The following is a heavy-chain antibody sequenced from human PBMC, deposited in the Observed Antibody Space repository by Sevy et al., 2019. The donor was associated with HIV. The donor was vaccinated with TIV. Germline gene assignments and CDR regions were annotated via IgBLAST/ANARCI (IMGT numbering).Heavy chain of an antibody. D-gene: IGHD2-15*01. CDR1: GYTFTTYR. CDR2: VSPHNGDT. J-gene: IGHJ4*01. CDR3: ARSYCSRGRCYSLAY. Sequence: ASVKVSCKASGYTFTTYRITWVRQAPGQGLEWMGWVSPHNGDTDYAQKFQGRVTMITDTSTSTAFMELRSLRSDDTALYYCARSYCSRGRCYSLAYWGQGTLVTVSS. V-gene: IGHV1-18*01.